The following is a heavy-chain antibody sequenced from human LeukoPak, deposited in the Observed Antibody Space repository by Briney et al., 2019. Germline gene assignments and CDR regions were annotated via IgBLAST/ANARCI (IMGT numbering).Heavy chain of an antibody. D-gene: IGHD5-12*01. CDR2: ISASDGST. J-gene: IGHJ4*02. Sequence: GGSLRLSCAASGFTFSSYAMSWVRQAPGKGLEWVSAISASDGSTYYAGFVEGRFTISGDNSRNTLYLQMNSLRAEDTAVYYCAKGIMAAYYFDSWGQGTLVTVSS. CDR3: AKGIMAAYYFDS. V-gene: IGHV3-23*01. CDR1: GFTFSSYA.